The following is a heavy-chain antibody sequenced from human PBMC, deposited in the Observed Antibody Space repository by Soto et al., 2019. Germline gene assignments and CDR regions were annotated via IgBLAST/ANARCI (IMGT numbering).Heavy chain of an antibody. D-gene: IGHD2-2*01. Sequence: QVQLVQSGAEVKKPGSSVKVSCKASGGTFSSYAISWVRQAPGQGLEWMGGIIPISGTANYAQKFQGRVMITTDESTTTADKELRSLRSEDTAAEYCAKTQGSSTSRGINYYYYYGMDVWGQGTTVTVSS. J-gene: IGHJ6*02. V-gene: IGHV1-69*01. CDR2: IIPISGTA. CDR1: GGTFSSYA. CDR3: AKTQGSSTSRGINYYYYYGMDV.